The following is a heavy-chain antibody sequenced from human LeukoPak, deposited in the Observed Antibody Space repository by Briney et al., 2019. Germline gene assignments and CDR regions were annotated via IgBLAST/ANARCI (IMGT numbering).Heavy chain of an antibody. V-gene: IGHV5-51*01. Sequence: GESLKISCKGSGYSFTSYWIGWVRQMPGKGLEWMGIIYPGDSDTRYSPSFQGQVTISADKSISTAYLQWSSLKASDTAMYYCARQKKGNYYGSGSYSAFDIWGRGTMVTVSS. CDR3: ARQKKGNYYGSGSYSAFDI. J-gene: IGHJ3*02. CDR1: GYSFTSYW. D-gene: IGHD3-10*01. CDR2: IYPGDSDT.